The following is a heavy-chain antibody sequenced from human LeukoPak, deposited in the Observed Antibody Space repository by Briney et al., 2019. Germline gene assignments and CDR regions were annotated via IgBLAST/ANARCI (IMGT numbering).Heavy chain of an antibody. J-gene: IGHJ4*02. CDR2: IWNDGSKK. Sequence: GRSLRLSCAASGFTFSDYGMYWVRQAPGKGLDWVAIIWNDGSKKYYADSVKGRFTISRDNSHNTLYLQMNSLRAEDTAVYYCARDSYYDSSGGDYWGQGTLVTVSS. CDR3: ARDSYYDSSGGDY. CDR1: GFTFSDYG. D-gene: IGHD3-22*01. V-gene: IGHV3-33*01.